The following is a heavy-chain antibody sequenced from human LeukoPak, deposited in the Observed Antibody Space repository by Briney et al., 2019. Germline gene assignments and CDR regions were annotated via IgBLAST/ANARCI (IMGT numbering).Heavy chain of an antibody. CDR3: GSLAAAGPWVTWFDP. CDR1: GGSXSDYY. J-gene: IGHJ5*02. D-gene: IGHD6-13*01. Sequence: ETLSLTXXXNGGSXSDYYWSWIRQPPGKGLEWIGEINHSGSTNYNPSLKSRVTISIDTSKNQFSLKLTSVTAADTAVYFCGSLAAAGPWVTWFDPWGQGVLVTVSS. V-gene: IGHV4-34*01. CDR2: INHSGST.